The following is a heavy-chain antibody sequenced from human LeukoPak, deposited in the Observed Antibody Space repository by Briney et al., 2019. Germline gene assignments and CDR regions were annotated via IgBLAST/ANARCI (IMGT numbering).Heavy chain of an antibody. J-gene: IGHJ4*02. Sequence: SETLSLTCTVSGGSISSYFWSWIRQPPGKGLEWIGYIYYSGSTNYNPSLKSRVTISVDTSKKQFSLKLSSVTAADTAVYYCASLRDGYTRYDYWGQGTLVTVSS. CDR1: GGSISSYF. V-gene: IGHV4-59*01. CDR2: IYYSGST. CDR3: ASLRDGYTRYDY. D-gene: IGHD5-24*01.